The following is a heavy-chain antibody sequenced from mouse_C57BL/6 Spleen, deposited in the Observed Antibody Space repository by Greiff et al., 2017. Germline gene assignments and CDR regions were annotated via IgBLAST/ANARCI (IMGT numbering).Heavy chain of an antibody. V-gene: IGHV7-3*01. D-gene: IGHD4-1*02. Sequence: EVQVVESGGGLVQPGGSLSLSCAASGFTFTDYYMSWVRQPPGKALEWLGFIRNKANGYTTEYSASVKGRFTISRDNSQSILYLQMNALRAEDSATYYCARYSQLSPWFAYWGQGTLVTVSA. CDR1: GFTFTDYY. CDR2: IRNKANGYTT. J-gene: IGHJ3*01. CDR3: ARYSQLSPWFAY.